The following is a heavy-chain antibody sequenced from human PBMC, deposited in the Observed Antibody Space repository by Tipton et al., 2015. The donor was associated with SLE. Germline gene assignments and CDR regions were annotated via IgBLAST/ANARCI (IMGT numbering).Heavy chain of an antibody. CDR3: AKDLLVGATSWGMDV. CDR1: GFTFSDFA. CDR2: LYSGGFS. D-gene: IGHD1-26*01. Sequence: SLRLSCAASGFTFSDFAMSWVRQAPGKGLEWVSVLYSGGFSHYADSVKGRFTISRDLSKNTLYLQMANLGPEDTAVYYCAKDLLVGATSWGMDVWGKGTTVTVSS. V-gene: IGHV3-23*03. J-gene: IGHJ6*03.